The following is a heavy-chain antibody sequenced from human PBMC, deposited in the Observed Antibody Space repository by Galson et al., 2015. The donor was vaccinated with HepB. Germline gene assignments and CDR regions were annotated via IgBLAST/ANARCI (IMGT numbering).Heavy chain of an antibody. CDR2: IRNRANSYAT. V-gene: IGHV3-73*01. Sequence: SLRLSCAASGFTFSGSAIHWVRQASGKGLEWVGRIRNRANSYATTYVASVRGRFTVSRDDSKNTAYLQMNSLKTEDTAVYYCTTDVYYSTYWSWLDPWGQGTLVTVSS. J-gene: IGHJ5*02. CDR3: TTDVYYSTYWSWLDP. CDR1: GFTFSGSA. D-gene: IGHD5-24*01.